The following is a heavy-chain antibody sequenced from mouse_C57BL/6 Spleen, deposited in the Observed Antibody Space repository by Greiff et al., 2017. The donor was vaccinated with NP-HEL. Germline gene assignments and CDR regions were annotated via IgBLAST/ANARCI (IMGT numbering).Heavy chain of an antibody. CDR1: GYTFTSYW. CDR3: AREGSEGVDY. CDR2: IDPSDSYT. V-gene: IGHV1-69*01. J-gene: IGHJ4*01. Sequence: VQLQQPGAELVMPGASVKLSCKASGYTFTSYWMHWVKQRPGQGLEWIGEIDPSDSYTHYNQKFKGKSTLTVDKSSTTAYMQRSSLTSEDSAVYYCAREGSEGVDYWGQGTSVTVSS.